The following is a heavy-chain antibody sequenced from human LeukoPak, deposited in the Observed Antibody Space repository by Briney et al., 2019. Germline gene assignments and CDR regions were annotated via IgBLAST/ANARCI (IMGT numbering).Heavy chain of an antibody. Sequence: ASVKVSCKPSGYTFAIYDINWVRRATGQGLEWMGWMNPNSGNTGYAQKFQGRVTITRNTSISTAYMELSSLRSEDTAVYYCARVDSSGWYIAFNICRQGTMVTVSS. J-gene: IGHJ3*02. V-gene: IGHV1-8*03. CDR2: MNPNSGNT. CDR3: ARVDSSGWYIAFNI. D-gene: IGHD6-19*01. CDR1: GYTFAIYD.